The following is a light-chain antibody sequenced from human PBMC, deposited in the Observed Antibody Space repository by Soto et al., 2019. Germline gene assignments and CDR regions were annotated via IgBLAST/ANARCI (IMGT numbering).Light chain of an antibody. V-gene: IGKV4-1*01. CDR1: QSISHRSNNKNY. CDR3: QEFYTSRLT. J-gene: IGKJ4*01. Sequence: DFVMTQSPDSLAVSLGERATINCKSSQSISHRSNNKNYLAWYQVKPGQPPKLLINWASARESGVPDRFSGSGSGTDFTLTISSLQAKDVAIYYCQEFYTSRLTFGGGTKVDIK. CDR2: WAS.